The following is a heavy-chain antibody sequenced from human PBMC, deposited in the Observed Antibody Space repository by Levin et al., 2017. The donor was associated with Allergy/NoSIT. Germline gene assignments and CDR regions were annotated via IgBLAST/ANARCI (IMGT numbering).Heavy chain of an antibody. CDR2: INPDTGGT. CDR1: GYTFTGYY. J-gene: IGHJ6*02. CDR3: ARDAIPDYYGSDNYYLGRDAYYYYGMDV. D-gene: IGHD3-10*01. V-gene: IGHV1-2*03. Sequence: LGASVKVSCKPSGYTFTGYYIHWVRQTPGQGLEWMGWINPDTGGTKYAQKFQGRVTMTRDTSINTAYMDLSGLTSDDTALYYCARDAIPDYYGSDNYYLGRDAYYYYGMDVWGQGTTVTVSS.